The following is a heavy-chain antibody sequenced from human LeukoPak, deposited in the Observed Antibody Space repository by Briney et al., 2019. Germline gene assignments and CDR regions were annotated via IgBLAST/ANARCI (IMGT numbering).Heavy chain of an antibody. Sequence: PSETLSLTCSVSGGSISSYYWSWIRQPPGKGLEWIGYIYYSGSTNYNPSLKSRVTISVDTSKNQFSLKLSSVTAADTAVYYRARQDSSGWYGSWGQGTLVTVSS. CDR2: IYYSGST. J-gene: IGHJ5*02. CDR3: ARQDSSGWYGS. V-gene: IGHV4-59*08. D-gene: IGHD6-19*01. CDR1: GGSISSYY.